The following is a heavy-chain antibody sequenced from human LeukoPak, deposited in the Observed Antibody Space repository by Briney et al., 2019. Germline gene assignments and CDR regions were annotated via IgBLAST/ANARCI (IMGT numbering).Heavy chain of an antibody. V-gene: IGHV3-33*08. Sequence: GGPLRLSCAASGFTFSSYAMHWVRQAPGKGLEWVAVIWYDGSNKYYADSVKGRFTISRDNSKNTLYLQMNSLRAEDTAVYYCARDHNYYYGMVVWGQGTTVTVSS. CDR1: GFTFSSYA. CDR2: IWYDGSNK. CDR3: ARDHNYYYGMVV. J-gene: IGHJ6*02.